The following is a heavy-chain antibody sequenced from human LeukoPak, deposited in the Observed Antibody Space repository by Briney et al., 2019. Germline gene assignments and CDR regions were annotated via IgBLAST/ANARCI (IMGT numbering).Heavy chain of an antibody. J-gene: IGHJ3*02. CDR1: GGSISSGGYY. CDR2: IYHSGST. V-gene: IGHV4-30-2*01. Sequence: SETLSLTCTVSGGSISSGGYYWSWIRQPPGKGLEWIGYIYHSGSTYYNPSLKSRVTISVDRSKNRFSLKLSSVTAADTAVYYCARGMEYSSLGDAFDIWGQGTMVTVSS. CDR3: ARGMEYSSLGDAFDI. D-gene: IGHD6-6*01.